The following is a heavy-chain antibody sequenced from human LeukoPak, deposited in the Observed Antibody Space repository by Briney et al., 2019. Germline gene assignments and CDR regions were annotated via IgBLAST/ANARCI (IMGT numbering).Heavy chain of an antibody. CDR1: EFTLIRYW. V-gene: IGHV3-74*01. CDR3: ARDRYCISTSCPPDFQH. CDR2: FNTDGSST. Sequence: GASLRLSCVCSEFTLIRYWLDWARQAPGKGVVWVSLFNTDGSSTRYADSVKGRFTISRDNAKNTLYLQMNSLRAEDTAVYYCARDRYCISTSCPPDFQHWGQGTLVTVSS. D-gene: IGHD2-2*01. J-gene: IGHJ1*01.